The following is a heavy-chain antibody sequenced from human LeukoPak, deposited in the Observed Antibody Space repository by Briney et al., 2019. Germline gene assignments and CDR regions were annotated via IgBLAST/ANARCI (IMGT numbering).Heavy chain of an antibody. CDR2: IKEDGAYT. V-gene: IGHV3-74*01. J-gene: IGHJ4*02. D-gene: IGHD3-9*01. CDR3: ARDFDMGVTPGDDFDF. CDR1: GFSFSKYR. Sequence: GGSLRLSCAASGFSFSKYRMHWVRQTPGEGLVWVSRIKEDGAYTSYADSVKGRFTISRDNARNTVFLQMNSLRAEDTAVYYCARDFDMGVTPGDDFDFWGQGTLVTVSS.